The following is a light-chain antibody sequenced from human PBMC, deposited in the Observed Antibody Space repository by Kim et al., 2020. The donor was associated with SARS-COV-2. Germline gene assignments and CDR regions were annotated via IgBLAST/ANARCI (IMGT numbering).Light chain of an antibody. V-gene: IGLV3-1*01. Sequence: SGSTGKTASITCSGDKLGDKYASWYQQKPGQSPVLVIYQDSKRPSGIPERFSGSNSGNTATLTISGTQAMDEANYYCQAWDTNVVFGGGTQLTVL. CDR1: KLGDKY. CDR2: QDS. J-gene: IGLJ2*01. CDR3: QAWDTNVV.